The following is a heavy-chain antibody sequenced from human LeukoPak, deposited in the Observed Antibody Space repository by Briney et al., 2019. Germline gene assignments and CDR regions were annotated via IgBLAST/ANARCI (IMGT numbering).Heavy chain of an antibody. D-gene: IGHD4-17*01. CDR2: IYYSGST. CDR1: GGSISSYY. Sequence: SETLSLTCSVSGGSISSYYWSWIRQPPGKGLEWIGYIYYSGSTNYNPSLKSRVTISVDTSKNQFSLKLSSVTAADTAVYYCARAYGDYTFDYWGQGTLVTVSS. J-gene: IGHJ4*02. V-gene: IGHV4-59*01. CDR3: ARAYGDYTFDY.